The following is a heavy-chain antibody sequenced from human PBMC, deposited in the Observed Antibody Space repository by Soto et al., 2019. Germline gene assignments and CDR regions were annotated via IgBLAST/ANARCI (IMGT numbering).Heavy chain of an antibody. J-gene: IGHJ4*02. D-gene: IGHD3-22*01. CDR3: ARDPPDDSSGYPLDY. Sequence: QVQLVQSGAEVKKPGSSVKVSCKASGGTFSSYTISWVRQAPGQGLEWMGRIIPILGIANYAQKFQGRVTITADKSXTTAYMELSSLRSEDTAVYYCARDPPDDSSGYPLDYWGQGTLVTVSS. CDR2: IIPILGIA. CDR1: GGTFSSYT. V-gene: IGHV1-69*08.